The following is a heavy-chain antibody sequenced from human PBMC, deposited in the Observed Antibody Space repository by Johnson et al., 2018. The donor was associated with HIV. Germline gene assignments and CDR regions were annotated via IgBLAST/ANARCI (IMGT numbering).Heavy chain of an antibody. CDR2: IRYDGSNK. CDR1: GFTFSSYG. J-gene: IGHJ3*02. V-gene: IGHV3-30*02. CDR3: AKDRGTTRAFDI. D-gene: IGHD2/OR15-2a*01. Sequence: QVQLVESGGGVVQPGGSLRLSCAASGFTFSSYGMHWVRQAPGKGLEWVAFIRYDGSNKYYADSVKGRFTISRDNSKNTLYLQMNSLRAEDTAVYYCAKDRGTTRAFDIWGQGTMVTVSS.